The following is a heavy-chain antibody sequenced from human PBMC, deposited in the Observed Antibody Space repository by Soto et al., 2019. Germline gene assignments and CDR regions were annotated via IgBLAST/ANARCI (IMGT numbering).Heavy chain of an antibody. J-gene: IGHJ6*02. D-gene: IGHD5-18*01. Sequence: GASVKVSCKASGCTFSSYAISWVRQAPGQGLEWMGGIIPIFGTANYAQKFQGRVTITADESTSTVYMELSSLRSEDTAVYYCAGIVDTAMGPLGLYYYGMDVWGQGTTVTVSS. CDR3: AGIVDTAMGPLGLYYYGMDV. V-gene: IGHV1-69*13. CDR1: GCTFSSYA. CDR2: IIPIFGTA.